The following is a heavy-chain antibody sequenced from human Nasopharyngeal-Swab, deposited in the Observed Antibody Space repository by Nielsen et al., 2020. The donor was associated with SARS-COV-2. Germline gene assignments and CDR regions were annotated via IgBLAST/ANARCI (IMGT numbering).Heavy chain of an antibody. Sequence: ASVKVSCKASGYTFTSYGISWVRQAPGQGLEWIGWISAYNDNTNYAQKLQGRVTMTTDTSTSTAYMELRSLRSDDTAVYYCASSSSGYSSSWYYYYYMDVWGKGTTVTVSS. CDR3: ASSSSGYSSSWYYYYYMDV. CDR2: ISAYNDNT. J-gene: IGHJ6*03. CDR1: GYTFTSYG. V-gene: IGHV1-18*04. D-gene: IGHD6-13*01.